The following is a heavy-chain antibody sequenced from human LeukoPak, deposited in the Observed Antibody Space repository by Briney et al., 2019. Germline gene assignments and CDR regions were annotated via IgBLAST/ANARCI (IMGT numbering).Heavy chain of an antibody. CDR2: ISYDGSNK. V-gene: IGHV3-30*18. J-gene: IGHJ4*02. CDR3: VKDRNSGFFDY. CDR1: GFTFSNFG. Sequence: PGGSLRLSCVASGFTFSNFGMHWVRQAPGKGLEWVAVISYDGSNKYYADSVQGRFTISRDSSKNTVNLQMNSLRGEDTAVYYCVKDRNSGFFDYWGQGTLVTVSS. D-gene: IGHD1-14*01.